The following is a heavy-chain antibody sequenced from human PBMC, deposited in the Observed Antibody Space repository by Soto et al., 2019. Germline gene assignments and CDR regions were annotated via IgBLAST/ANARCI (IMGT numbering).Heavy chain of an antibody. Sequence: GGSLRLSCAASGFTFSSYGMHWVRQAPGKGLEWVAVISYDGSNKYYADSVKGRFTISRDNSKNTLYLQMNSLRAEDTAVYYCAKDPYFVVFGRWILTGYTPDYWGQGTLVTVSS. CDR1: GFTFSSYG. CDR2: ISYDGSNK. J-gene: IGHJ4*02. CDR3: AKDPYFVVFGRWILTGYTPDY. V-gene: IGHV3-30*18. D-gene: IGHD3-9*01.